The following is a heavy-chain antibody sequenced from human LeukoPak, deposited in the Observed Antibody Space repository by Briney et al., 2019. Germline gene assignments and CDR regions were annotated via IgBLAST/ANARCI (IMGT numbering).Heavy chain of an antibody. CDR3: AGGAYGSGSYAKWFDP. CDR2: IYSSGTT. CDR1: DGSISDYY. V-gene: IGHV4-4*07. J-gene: IGHJ5*02. D-gene: IGHD3-10*01. Sequence: SETLSLTCTVSDGSISDYYWSWIRQPAGKGLDWIGRIYSSGTTNYNPSLKSRVTISVERSKNQVSLMLNSVTAADTAVYYCAGGAYGSGSYAKWFDPWGQGTLVIVSS.